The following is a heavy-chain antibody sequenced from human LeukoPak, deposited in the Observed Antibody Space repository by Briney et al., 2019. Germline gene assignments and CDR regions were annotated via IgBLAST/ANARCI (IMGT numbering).Heavy chain of an antibody. CDR2: IKQDGSEK. V-gene: IGHV3-7*01. CDR3: VTETNYYDTSGTLFDY. CDR1: GFTFSSYW. J-gene: IGHJ4*02. Sequence: QPGGSLRLSCAASGFTFSSYWMSWVRQAPGKGLEWVANIKQDGSEKYYVDSVKGRFTISRDNAKNSLYLQMNSLRAEDTALYYCVTETNYYDTSGTLFDYWGQGTLVTVSS. D-gene: IGHD3-22*01.